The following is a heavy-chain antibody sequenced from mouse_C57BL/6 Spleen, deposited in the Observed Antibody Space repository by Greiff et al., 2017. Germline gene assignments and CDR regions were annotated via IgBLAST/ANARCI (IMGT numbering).Heavy chain of an antibody. CDR1: GYTFTSYW. D-gene: IGHD2-4*01. J-gene: IGHJ2*01. V-gene: IGHV1-64*01. CDR2: LHPNSGST. Sequence: QVQLQQPGAELVKPGASVTLSCKASGYTFTSYWMHWVQQRPGHGLEWIGMLHPNSGSTYYNEKFKSKATLTVDKSSSTAYMQLNSLTSEDSAVYYCARYDFDCDGYYFDYWGQGTTRTVSS. CDR3: ARYDFDCDGYYFDY.